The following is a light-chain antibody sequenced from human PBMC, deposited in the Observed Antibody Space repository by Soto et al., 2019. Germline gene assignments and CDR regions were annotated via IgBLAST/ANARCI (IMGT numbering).Light chain of an antibody. V-gene: IGKV1-5*03. Sequence: DIQMTQSPSTLSASVGDRVTITFRSSQSISSWLAWYQQKPGRAPKLLIYKASSLGSGVLSRFSGSGSGTEFTLTISSLQPDDFATYYCQQYNSITWTFGQGTKVDIK. J-gene: IGKJ1*01. CDR1: QSISSW. CDR3: QQYNSITWT. CDR2: KAS.